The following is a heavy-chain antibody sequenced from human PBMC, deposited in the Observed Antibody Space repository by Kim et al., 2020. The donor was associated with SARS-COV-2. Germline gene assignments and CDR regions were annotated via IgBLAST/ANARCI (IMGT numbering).Heavy chain of an antibody. CDR3: ARDSKPYCSGGSCYRYYFMDV. CDR1: GFTVSSNY. CDR2: IYSGGST. V-gene: IGHV3-66*01. D-gene: IGHD2-15*01. J-gene: IGHJ6*03. Sequence: GGSLRLSCAASGFTVSSNYMSWVRQAPGKGLEWVSVIYSGGSTYYADSVKGRFTISRDNSKNTLYLQMNSLRAEDTAVYYCARDSKPYCSGGSCYRYYFMDVWGEGTPVTVSS.